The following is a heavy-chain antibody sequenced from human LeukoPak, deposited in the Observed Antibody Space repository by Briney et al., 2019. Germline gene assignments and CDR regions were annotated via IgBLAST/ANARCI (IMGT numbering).Heavy chain of an antibody. CDR2: TSGSGGRT. V-gene: IGHV3-23*01. J-gene: IGHJ4*02. D-gene: IGHD6-13*01. CDR1: ALTFSSYA. Sequence: PGGSLTLSCAVSALTFSSYAMSWVRQAPEKGPEWVSSTSGSGGRTYYADSVKGRVTIYRDNSKNRLYLKMTSLRDEDTAVYYCAKDLVWRTQRQQLHPSFDYWGQGTLVTVSS. CDR3: AKDLVWRTQRQQLHPSFDY.